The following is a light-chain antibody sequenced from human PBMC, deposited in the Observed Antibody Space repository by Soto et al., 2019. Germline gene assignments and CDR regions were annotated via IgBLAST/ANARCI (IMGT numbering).Light chain of an antibody. Sequence: DIQMTQSPSSLSASVGDRVTITCRASQSISSYLNWYQQKPGKAPKLLIYAASSLQSGVPSRFSGSGSGTDFTLTISSLQPEDFATYYCQKSYSIPDTFGQGTKLEI. J-gene: IGKJ2*01. CDR2: AAS. CDR3: QKSYSIPDT. CDR1: QSISSY. V-gene: IGKV1-39*01.